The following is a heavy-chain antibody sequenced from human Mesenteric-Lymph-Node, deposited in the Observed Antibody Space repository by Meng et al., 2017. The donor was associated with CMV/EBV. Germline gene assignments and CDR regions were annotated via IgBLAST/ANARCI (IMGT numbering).Heavy chain of an antibody. V-gene: IGHV4-59*01. CDR2: VFYDGT. J-gene: IGHJ3*01. CDR3: ARAQDLDYYDFWKRAFDV. Sequence: GSLRLSCTVSGGSISRYYWSWIRQPPGKGLEWIGYVFYDGTDYNPSLKSRVTISLNTSKNHFSLKLSSVTAADTAVYYCARAQDLDYYDFWKRAFDVWGQGTVVTVSS. CDR1: GGSISRYY. D-gene: IGHD3-3*01.